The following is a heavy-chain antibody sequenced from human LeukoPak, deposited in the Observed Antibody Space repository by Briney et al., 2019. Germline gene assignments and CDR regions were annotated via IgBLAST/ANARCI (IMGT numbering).Heavy chain of an antibody. V-gene: IGHV3-23*01. CDR3: AKDWPSYSSSWYFDY. J-gene: IGHJ4*02. D-gene: IGHD6-13*01. CDR1: GFIFYNYA. Sequence: GGSLRLSCAASGFIFYNYAMSWVRQAPGKGLEWVSAISGSGGSTYYADSVKGRFTISRDSSKNTLYLQMNSLRAEDTAVYYCAKDWPSYSSSWYFDYWGQGTLVTVSS. CDR2: ISGSGGST.